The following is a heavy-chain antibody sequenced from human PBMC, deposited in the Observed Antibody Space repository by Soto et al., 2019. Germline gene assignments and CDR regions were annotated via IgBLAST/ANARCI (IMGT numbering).Heavy chain of an antibody. CDR2: IYPEDSET. CDR1: GYSFTNYW. V-gene: IGHV5-51*01. CDR3: ARAYSSGWPQQGMDV. Sequence: GESLKISCKGSGYSFTNYWIGWVRQMPGKDLEWIGFIYPEDSETRYSPSFQGLVTISVDKSISTAYLQWNSLQASDTAMYYCARAYSSGWPQQGMDVWGQGTTVTVSS. D-gene: IGHD6-19*01. J-gene: IGHJ6*02.